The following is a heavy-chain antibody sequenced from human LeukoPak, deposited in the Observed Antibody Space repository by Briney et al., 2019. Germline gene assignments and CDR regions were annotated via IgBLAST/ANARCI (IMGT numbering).Heavy chain of an antibody. CDR2: ISSGSDTI. V-gene: IGHV3-48*02. CDR3: ARGPAIVYGYFDN. CDR1: GFTFSSHS. D-gene: IGHD5/OR15-5a*01. J-gene: IGHJ4*02. Sequence: PGGSLRLSCAASGFTFSSHSMNWVSQAPGKGPDWISYISSGSDTIYYAESVKGRFTISRDNAKNSLYLQMNSLRDEDTAVYYCARGPAIVYGYFDNWGQGTLVTVSS.